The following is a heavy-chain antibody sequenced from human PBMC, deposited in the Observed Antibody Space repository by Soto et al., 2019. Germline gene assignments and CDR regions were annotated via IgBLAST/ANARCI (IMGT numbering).Heavy chain of an antibody. J-gene: IGHJ4*02. CDR1: GYTLTELS. D-gene: IGHD2-15*01. V-gene: IGHV1-24*01. CDR2: FDPDDGET. CDR3: ARDLGGWPDY. Sequence: ASVKVSCKVSGYTLTELSMHWVRQAPGKGLEWMGGFDPDDGETSYAQKFQGRVTITRDTSASTAYMELSSLRSEDTAVYYCARDLGGWPDYWGQGTLVTVSS.